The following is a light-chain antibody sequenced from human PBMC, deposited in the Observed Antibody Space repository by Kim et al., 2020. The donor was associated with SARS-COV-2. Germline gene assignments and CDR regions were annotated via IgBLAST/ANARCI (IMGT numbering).Light chain of an antibody. V-gene: IGLV2-14*01. CDR2: DVS. Sequence: QSALTQPASVSGSPGQSITISCTGTSSDYNYVSWYQQHPGKAPKLMIYDVSQRPSGVSNRFSGSKSGNAASLTISGLQPEDEADYYCSSYTSSTLSVFGTGTKVTVL. CDR1: SSDYNY. J-gene: IGLJ1*01. CDR3: SSYTSSTLSV.